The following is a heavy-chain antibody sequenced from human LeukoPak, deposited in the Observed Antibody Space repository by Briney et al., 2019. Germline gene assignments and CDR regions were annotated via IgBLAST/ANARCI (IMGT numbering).Heavy chain of an antibody. D-gene: IGHD6-19*01. CDR1: GYSFTSYW. CDR2: IYPGDSDT. Sequence: ESLKISCKGSGYSFTSYWIGWVRQMPGKGLEWMGIIYPGDSDTRYSPSFQGQVTISADKSISTAYLQLSSLKASDTAMYYCARHPYSSGWYGDYWGQGTLVTVSS. J-gene: IGHJ4*02. CDR3: ARHPYSSGWYGDY. V-gene: IGHV5-51*01.